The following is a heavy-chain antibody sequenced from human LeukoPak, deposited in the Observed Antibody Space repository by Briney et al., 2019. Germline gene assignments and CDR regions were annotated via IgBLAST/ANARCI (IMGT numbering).Heavy chain of an antibody. D-gene: IGHD3-3*01. CDR1: DDSISDYY. Sequence: SETLSLTCTVSDDSISDYYRGWIRQPPGKGLEWIGEINHSGSTNYNPSLKSRVTISVDTSKNQFSLKLSSVTAADTAVYYCARQAMYYDFWSGYQGIDYWGQGTLVTVSS. V-gene: IGHV4-34*01. CDR2: INHSGST. CDR3: ARQAMYYDFWSGYQGIDY. J-gene: IGHJ4*02.